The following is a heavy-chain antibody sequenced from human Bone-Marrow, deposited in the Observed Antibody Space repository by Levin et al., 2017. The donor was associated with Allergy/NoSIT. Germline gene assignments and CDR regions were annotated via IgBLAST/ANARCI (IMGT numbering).Heavy chain of an antibody. CDR3: ARDDGYYYGSGSYSLDY. D-gene: IGHD3-10*01. Sequence: GGSLRLSCAASGFTVSSNYMSWVRQAPGKGLEWVSVIYSGGSTYYADSVKGRFTISRDNSKNTLYLQMNSLRAEDTAVYYCARDDGYYYGSGSYSLDYWGQGTLVTVSS. J-gene: IGHJ4*02. CDR2: IYSGGST. CDR1: GFTVSSNY. V-gene: IGHV3-53*01.